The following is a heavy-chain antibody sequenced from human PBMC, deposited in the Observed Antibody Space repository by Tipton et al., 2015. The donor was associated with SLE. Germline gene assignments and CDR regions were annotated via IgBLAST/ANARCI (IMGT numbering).Heavy chain of an antibody. CDR3: ARVYYDILTGYSDAFDI. Sequence: TLSLTCTVSGGSISSSSYYWGWVRQPPGKGLEWIGGTYYSGSTYYNPSLKSRVTISVDTSKNQFSLKLSSVTAADTAVYYCARVYYDILTGYSDAFDIWGQGTMVTVSS. V-gene: IGHV4-39*01. D-gene: IGHD3-9*01. CDR2: TYYSGST. CDR1: GGSISSSSYY. J-gene: IGHJ3*02.